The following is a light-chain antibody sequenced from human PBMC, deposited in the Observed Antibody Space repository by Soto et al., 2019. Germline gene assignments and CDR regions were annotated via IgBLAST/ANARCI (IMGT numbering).Light chain of an antibody. Sequence: QSVLTQPASVSGSPGQSITISCTATSSDVGDYNYVSWYQQYPGKAPKLVIYEVFNRPSGVSHRFSGSKSDNTASLIISGLQTEDEADYYCSSYTSSATLVFGGGTMLTVL. CDR2: EVF. J-gene: IGLJ2*01. V-gene: IGLV2-14*01. CDR1: SSDVGDYNY. CDR3: SSYTSSATLV.